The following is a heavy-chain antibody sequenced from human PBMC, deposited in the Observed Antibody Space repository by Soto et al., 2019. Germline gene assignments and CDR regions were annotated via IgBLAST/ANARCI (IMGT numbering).Heavy chain of an antibody. J-gene: IGHJ4*02. CDR3: ARIRGYSYGSDY. D-gene: IGHD5-18*01. V-gene: IGHV1-18*04. Sequence: QVQLVQSGAELKKPGASVKVSCKASGYTFTSYGISWVRHAPGQVLEWMGWISADNGNTNYAQKLQGRVTMTTGTSTRTADMELRSLISDDTAVYYCARIRGYSYGSDYWGQGTLVTVSS. CDR2: ISADNGNT. CDR1: GYTFTSYG.